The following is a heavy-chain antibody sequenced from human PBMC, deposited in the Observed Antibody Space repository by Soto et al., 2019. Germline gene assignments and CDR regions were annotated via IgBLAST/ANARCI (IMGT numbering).Heavy chain of an antibody. J-gene: IGHJ3*02. V-gene: IGHV3-30-3*01. CDR1: GFTFSSYA. CDR3: ARDFTGGGEFQQLGIAVAGSLEAFDI. Sequence: GGSLRLSCAASGFTFSSYAMHWVRQAPGKGLEWVAVISYDGSNKYYADSVKGRFTISRDNSKNTLYLQMNSLRAEDTAVYYCARDFTGGGEFQQLGIAVAGSLEAFDIWGQGTMVTVSS. CDR2: ISYDGSNK. D-gene: IGHD6-19*01.